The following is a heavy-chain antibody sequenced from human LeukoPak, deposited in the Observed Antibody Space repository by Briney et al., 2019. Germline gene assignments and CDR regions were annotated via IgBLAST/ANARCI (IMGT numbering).Heavy chain of an antibody. CDR2: INPSGGST. CDR3: ARDFPDCSSTSCPVRSYYYGMDA. J-gene: IGHJ6*02. D-gene: IGHD2-2*01. CDR1: GYTFTSYY. Sequence: ASVKVSCKASGYTFTSYYMHWVRQAPGQGLEWMGIINPSGGSTSYAQKFQGRVTMTRDTSTSTVYMELSSLRSEDTAVYYCARDFPDCSSTSCPVRSYYYGMDAWGQGTTVTVSS. V-gene: IGHV1-46*01.